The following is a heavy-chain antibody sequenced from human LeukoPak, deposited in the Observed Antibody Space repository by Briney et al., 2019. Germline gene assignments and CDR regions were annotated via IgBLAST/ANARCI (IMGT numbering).Heavy chain of an antibody. Sequence: GGSLRLSCTASGFTFGDYAMSWVRQAPGKGLEWVGFIRGKAYGGTTEYAASAKGRFTISRDDSKSIAYLQMNSLKSEGTAVYYCTRSAGYSSGWYHDYWGQGTLVTVSS. D-gene: IGHD6-19*01. V-gene: IGHV3-49*04. CDR3: TRSAGYSSGWYHDY. J-gene: IGHJ4*02. CDR1: GFTFGDYA. CDR2: IRGKAYGGTT.